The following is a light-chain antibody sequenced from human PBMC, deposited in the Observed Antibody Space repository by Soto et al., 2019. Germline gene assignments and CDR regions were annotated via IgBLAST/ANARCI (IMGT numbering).Light chain of an antibody. CDR3: QQYRSWPRT. CDR1: QSVSRK. V-gene: IGKV3-15*01. CDR2: GAS. J-gene: IGKJ1*01. Sequence: EIVMTQSPATLSVSPGERANLSCRASQSVSRKLAWYQQTRGQAPRLLIYGASTRATGVPATFSGRGSGTEFTLTISNVRTEDFAVYYCQQYRSWPRTFGQGTKVDIK.